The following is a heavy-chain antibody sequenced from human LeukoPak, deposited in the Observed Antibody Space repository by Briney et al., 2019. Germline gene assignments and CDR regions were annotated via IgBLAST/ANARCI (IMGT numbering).Heavy chain of an antibody. CDR1: GFTFSSYA. V-gene: IGHV3-23*01. CDR2: LSGSGSST. CDR3: AKGWQALGYTYGSYYFDY. Sequence: GGSLRLSCAASGFTFSSYAMSWVRQAPGKGLEWVSTLSGSGSSTYYADSVKGRFTISRNNSKNTLYLQMNSLRAEDTAVYYCAKGWQALGYTYGSYYFDYWGQGTLVTVSS. J-gene: IGHJ4*02. D-gene: IGHD5-18*01.